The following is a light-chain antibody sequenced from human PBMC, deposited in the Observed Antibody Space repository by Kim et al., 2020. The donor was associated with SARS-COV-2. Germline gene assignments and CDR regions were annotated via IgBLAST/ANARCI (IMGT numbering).Light chain of an antibody. CDR1: SSNIGNNY. CDR3: GTWDSSLSAV. CDR2: DNN. J-gene: IGLJ3*02. Sequence: PEQKGTISFSGSSSNIGNNYVSWYQQLPGTAPKLLIYDNNKRPSGIPDRFSGSKSGTSATLGITGLQTGDEADYYCGTWDSSLSAVFGGGTQLTVL. V-gene: IGLV1-51*01.